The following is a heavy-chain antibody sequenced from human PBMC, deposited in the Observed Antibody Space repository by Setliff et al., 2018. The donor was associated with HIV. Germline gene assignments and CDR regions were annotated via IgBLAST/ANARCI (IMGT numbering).Heavy chain of an antibody. CDR1: GGSFSGYY. CDR3: ATDGGLWFGRHSYLQN. V-gene: IGHV4-34*01. Sequence: SETLSLTCAVYGGSFSGYYWNWIRQSPGKGLEWIGEITHSGSTNYNPSLKSRVTISIDASKNQFSLKVNSVTAADTAVYYCATDGGLWFGRHSYLQNWGQGTLVTVSS. CDR2: ITHSGST. D-gene: IGHD3-10*01. J-gene: IGHJ1*01.